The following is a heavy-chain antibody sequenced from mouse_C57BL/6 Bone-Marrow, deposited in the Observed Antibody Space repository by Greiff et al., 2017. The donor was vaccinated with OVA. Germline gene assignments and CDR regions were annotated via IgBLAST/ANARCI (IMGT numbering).Heavy chain of an antibody. Sequence: VQLQQSGAELARPGASVKLSCKASGYTFTSYGISWVKQRTGQGLEWIGEIYPRSGNTYYNEKFKGKATLTADKSSSTAYMELRSLTSEDSAVYFCARGITADYWYFDVWGTGTTVTVSS. CDR3: ARGITADYWYFDV. CDR1: GYTFTSYG. CDR2: IYPRSGNT. V-gene: IGHV1-81*01. D-gene: IGHD1-2*01. J-gene: IGHJ1*03.